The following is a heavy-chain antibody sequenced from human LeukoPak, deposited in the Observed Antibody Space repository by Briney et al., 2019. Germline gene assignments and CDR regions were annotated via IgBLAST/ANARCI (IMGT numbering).Heavy chain of an antibody. V-gene: IGHV4-59*08. D-gene: IGHD4-17*01. CDR3: AEGYGDCYFDY. Sequence: SEALSLTCTVSGGSISSYYWSWIRQPPGKGLEWIGYIYYSGSTNYNPSLKSRVTISVDTSKNQFSLKLSSVTAADTAVYYCAEGYGDCYFDYWGQGTLVTVSP. CDR1: GGSISSYY. J-gene: IGHJ4*02. CDR2: IYYSGST.